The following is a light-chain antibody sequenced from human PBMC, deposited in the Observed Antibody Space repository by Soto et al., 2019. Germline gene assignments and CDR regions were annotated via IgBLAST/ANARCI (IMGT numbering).Light chain of an antibody. CDR2: GAS. V-gene: IGKV3-20*01. Sequence: EIVMTQSPATLSVSPGERATLSCRASQSVSSNLAWYQQKPGQAPRLLIYGASTRATGIPDRFSGSGSGTDFNLTISRLEPEDFAVYYCQQYGSSPWTFGQGTKVDIK. J-gene: IGKJ1*01. CDR3: QQYGSSPWT. CDR1: QSVSSN.